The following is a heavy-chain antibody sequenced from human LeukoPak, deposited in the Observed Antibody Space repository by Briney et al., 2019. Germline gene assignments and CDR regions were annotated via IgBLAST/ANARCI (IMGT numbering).Heavy chain of an antibody. CDR2: VDPSGNP. Sequence: PSETLSLTCTVSTNSMSSDHYWGWIRQPPGTGLEWIGNVDPSGNPYYNPSLKSRAAISLDTSKKQFSLNLTPVTAADTAVYYCATVRASHYGDWYFDSWGHGTRVTASS. CDR1: TNSMSSDHY. V-gene: IGHV4-38-2*02. J-gene: IGHJ4*01. CDR3: ATVRASHYGDWYFDS. D-gene: IGHD4-17*01.